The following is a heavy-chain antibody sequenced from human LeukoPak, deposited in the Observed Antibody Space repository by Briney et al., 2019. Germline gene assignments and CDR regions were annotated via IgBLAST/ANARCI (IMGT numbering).Heavy chain of an antibody. CDR1: GFTFRSYG. CDR2: ISYDGSNK. CDR3: AKDYCGGDCYPDY. Sequence: AGGSLRLSCAASGFTFRSYGMHGVRQAPGKGLEWVAVISYDGSNKYYADSVKGRFTISRDNSKNTLYLQMNSLRAEDTAVYYCAKDYCGGDCYPDYWGQGTLVTVSS. V-gene: IGHV3-30*18. J-gene: IGHJ4*02. D-gene: IGHD2-21*02.